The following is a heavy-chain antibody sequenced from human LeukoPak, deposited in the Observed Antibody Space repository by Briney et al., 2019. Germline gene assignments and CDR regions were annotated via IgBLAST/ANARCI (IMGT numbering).Heavy chain of an antibody. V-gene: IGHV4-34*01. Sequence: SETLSLTCAVYGGSFSGYLWSWIRQPPGKGLEWIGTIYHSGNTYYNPSLKSRVTISVDTSKNQFSLKLSSVTAADTAVYYCARVSHSGSYYGDAFDIWGQGTMVTVSS. CDR3: ARVSHSGSYYGDAFDI. CDR2: IYHSGNT. D-gene: IGHD1-26*01. CDR1: GGSFSGYL. J-gene: IGHJ3*02.